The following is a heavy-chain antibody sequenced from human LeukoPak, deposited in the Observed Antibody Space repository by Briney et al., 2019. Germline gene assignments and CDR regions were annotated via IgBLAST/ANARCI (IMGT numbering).Heavy chain of an antibody. Sequence: GGSLRLSCAGSGFSFSNYWMTWVRQAPGKGLEWVANIKPDGREKDYVDSVKGRFIISRDNTNNSLYLQMNSLRAEDTAVYYCTRDVVIVTSSSEYWGQGTLVTVSS. J-gene: IGHJ4*02. CDR1: GFSFSNYW. D-gene: IGHD6-13*01. CDR2: IKPDGREK. V-gene: IGHV3-7*01. CDR3: TRDVVIVTSSSEY.